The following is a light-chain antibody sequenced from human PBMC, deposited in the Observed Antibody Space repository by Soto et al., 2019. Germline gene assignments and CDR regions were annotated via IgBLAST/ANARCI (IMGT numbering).Light chain of an antibody. Sequence: QSVLTQPASVSGSPGQSITISCTGTISDFVVYNYVSWYQQHPGKAPKLMIYGVSNRPSGVSNRFSGSKSGNTASLTISGLQSEDEADYYCAAWDGSLKEYVFGTGTKVTVL. V-gene: IGLV2-14*01. J-gene: IGLJ1*01. CDR1: ISDFVVYNY. CDR3: AAWDGSLKEYV. CDR2: GVS.